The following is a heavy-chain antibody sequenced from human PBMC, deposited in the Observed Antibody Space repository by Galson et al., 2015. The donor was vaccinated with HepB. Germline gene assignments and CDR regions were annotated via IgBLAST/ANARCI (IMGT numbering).Heavy chain of an antibody. D-gene: IGHD6-13*01. CDR3: ARFGGIAAAALDY. CDR1: GYTFTGYY. CDR2: INPNSGGT. Sequence: SVKVSCKASGYTFTGYYMHWVRQAPGQGLKWMGWINPNSGGTNYAQKFQGWVTMTRDTSISTAYMELSRLRSDDTGVYYCARFGGIAAAALDYWGQGTLVTVSS. V-gene: IGHV1-2*04. J-gene: IGHJ4*02.